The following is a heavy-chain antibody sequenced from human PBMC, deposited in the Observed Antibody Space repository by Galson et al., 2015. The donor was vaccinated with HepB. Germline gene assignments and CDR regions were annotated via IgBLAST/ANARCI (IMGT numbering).Heavy chain of an antibody. D-gene: IGHD3-10*01. V-gene: IGHV4-39*07. Sequence: ETLSLTCTVSGGSISSSSYYWGWIRQPPGKGLEWIGSIYYSGSTYYNPSLKSRVTISVDTSKNQFSLKLSSVTAADTAVYYCARSGMVRGVITGGGVDYWGQGTLVTVSS. CDR3: ARSGMVRGVITGGGVDY. J-gene: IGHJ4*02. CDR2: IYYSGST. CDR1: GGSISSSSYY.